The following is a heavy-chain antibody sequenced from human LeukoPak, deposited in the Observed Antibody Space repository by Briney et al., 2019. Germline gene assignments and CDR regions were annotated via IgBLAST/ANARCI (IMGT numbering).Heavy chain of an antibody. CDR1: GFTFNTYG. CDR3: ARDGGFWFDY. Sequence: ERSLRLSCAASGFTFNTYGMHWVRQAPGKGLEWVAVISYDGSNKYYADSVKGRFTISRDNSKNTLYVQMNSLRAEDTAVYYCARDGGFWFDYWGQGTLVTVSS. CDR2: ISYDGSNK. V-gene: IGHV3-30*19. D-gene: IGHD3-16*01. J-gene: IGHJ4*02.